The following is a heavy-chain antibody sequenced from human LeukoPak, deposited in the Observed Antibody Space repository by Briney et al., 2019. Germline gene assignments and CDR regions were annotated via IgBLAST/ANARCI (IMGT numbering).Heavy chain of an antibody. CDR3: TGSSSTYYYYMDV. Sequence: PGGSLRLSCAASGFTFSSYGMHWVRQAPGKGLEWVAFIRYDGSNKYYADSVKGRFTISRDNSKNTLYLQMNSLRAEDTAVYYCTGSSSTYYYYMDVWGKGTTVTISS. CDR1: GFTFSSYG. V-gene: IGHV3-30*02. CDR2: IRYDGSNK. D-gene: IGHD3-10*01. J-gene: IGHJ6*03.